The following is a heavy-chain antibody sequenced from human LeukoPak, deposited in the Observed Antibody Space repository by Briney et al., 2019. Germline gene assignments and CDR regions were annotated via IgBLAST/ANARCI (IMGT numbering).Heavy chain of an antibody. J-gene: IGHJ4*02. CDR2: IRYDGSNK. CDR3: AKDELDY. V-gene: IGHV3-30*02. CDR1: GFTFSTYG. Sequence: GGSLRLSCAASGFTFSTYGMLWVRQTPGKGLEWVAFIRYDGSNKYYADSVKGRFTISRDNSKNTLYLQMNSLRAEDTAVYYCAKDELDYWGQGTLVTVSS.